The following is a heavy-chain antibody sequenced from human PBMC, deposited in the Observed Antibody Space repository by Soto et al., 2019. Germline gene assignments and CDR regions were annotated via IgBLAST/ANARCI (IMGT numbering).Heavy chain of an antibody. V-gene: IGHV1-69*13. Sequence: SVKVSCKASGGTFSNHAISWARQAPGQGLEWVGGIIPMFPTADYAQRFQGRVAITADDSTTTVYMELSGLRSEDTAMYYCARDDATYCGGDCYRYFYYGMDVWGQGTTVTVSS. CDR2: IIPMFPTA. J-gene: IGHJ6*02. CDR1: GGTFSNHA. CDR3: ARDDATYCGGDCYRYFYYGMDV. D-gene: IGHD2-21*02.